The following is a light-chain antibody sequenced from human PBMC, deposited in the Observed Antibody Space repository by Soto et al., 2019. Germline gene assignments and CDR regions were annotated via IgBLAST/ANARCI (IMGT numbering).Light chain of an antibody. J-gene: IGKJ1*01. V-gene: IGKV1-5*03. CDR1: QSIGSW. CDR2: WAS. Sequence: DIQMTQSPSTLSGSVGDRVTITCRASQSIGSWLAWYQQKAGKAPKILIYWASNLESGVPSRFSGSGSGTAFTLTISSLQPDDFATYYCQQYNSYPWTFGHGTKVEIK. CDR3: QQYNSYPWT.